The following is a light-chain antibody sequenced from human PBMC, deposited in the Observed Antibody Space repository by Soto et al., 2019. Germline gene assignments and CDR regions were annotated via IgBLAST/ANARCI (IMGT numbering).Light chain of an antibody. Sequence: EIVLTQFPGTLSLSPGERATLSCRASQSVSSSYSAWYQQKPGQAPRLLIYGASSRATGIPDRFSGSGSGTDFTLTISRLEPEDFAVYYCQQYGSSPPTWTFGQGTKVDIK. CDR2: GAS. V-gene: IGKV3-20*01. J-gene: IGKJ1*01. CDR3: QQYGSSPPTWT. CDR1: QSVSSSY.